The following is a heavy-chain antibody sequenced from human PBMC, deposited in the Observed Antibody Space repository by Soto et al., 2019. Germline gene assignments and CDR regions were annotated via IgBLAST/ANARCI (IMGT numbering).Heavy chain of an antibody. D-gene: IGHD3-10*01. CDR1: GYTFTSYD. CDR3: LLLWFGEFDAFDI. Sequence: GPSVKVSCKASGYTFTSYDINWVRQATGQGLEWMGWVNPNSGNTGYAQKFQGRVTMTRNTSISTAYMELSSLRSEDTAVYYCLLLWFGEFDAFDIWGQGTMVTVSS. CDR2: VNPNSGNT. J-gene: IGHJ3*02. V-gene: IGHV1-8*01.